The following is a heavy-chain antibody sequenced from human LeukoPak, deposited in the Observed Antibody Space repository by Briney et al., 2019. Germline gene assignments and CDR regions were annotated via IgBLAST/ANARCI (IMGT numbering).Heavy chain of an antibody. D-gene: IGHD6-19*01. CDR2: ISSSSTYI. J-gene: IGHJ4*02. Sequence: GGSLRLSCAASGFIFTNYTMNWVRQTPGKGLEWVSSISSSSTYIYYADSVKGRFTISRDNAKNSLYLQMNSLRAEDTAVYYCARDEIAVAGIRGWNFDYWGQGTLVTVSS. V-gene: IGHV3-21*01. CDR1: GFIFTNYT. CDR3: ARDEIAVAGIRGWNFDY.